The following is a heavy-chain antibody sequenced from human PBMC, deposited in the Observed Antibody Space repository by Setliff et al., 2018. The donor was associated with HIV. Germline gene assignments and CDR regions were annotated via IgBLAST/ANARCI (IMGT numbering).Heavy chain of an antibody. D-gene: IGHD5-12*01. V-gene: IGHV4-30-2*06. Sequence: SETLSLTCAVSGDSMSSGDYSWNWIRQSPGKGLEWIAEVHHTGYLNYNPSLKSRVTISRDPSKSQFSLKLSSVTAADTAVYYCARCRGMATITSWGQGTLVTVSS. CDR3: ARCRGMATITS. CDR2: VHHTGYL. J-gene: IGHJ5*02. CDR1: GDSMSSGDYS.